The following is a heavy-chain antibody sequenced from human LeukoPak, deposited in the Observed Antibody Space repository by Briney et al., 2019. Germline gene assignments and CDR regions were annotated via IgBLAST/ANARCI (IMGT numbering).Heavy chain of an antibody. D-gene: IGHD6-19*01. V-gene: IGHV3-23*01. J-gene: IGHJ5*02. CDR2: ISGGGERA. CDR1: GFPFSSHA. Sequence: PGGSLRLSCAASGFPFSSHAMNWVRQAPGRGLEWVSAISGGGERAFYADSVKGRFTISRDNSKNILYLQMNSLTADDTAIYYCGKDGGQYSSGPEFDPRGQGALVTVSS. CDR3: GKDGGQYSSGPEFDP.